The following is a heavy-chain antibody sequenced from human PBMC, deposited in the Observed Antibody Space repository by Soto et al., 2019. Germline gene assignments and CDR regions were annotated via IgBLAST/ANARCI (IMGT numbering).Heavy chain of an antibody. CDR2: ITPFNGDT. D-gene: IGHD3-22*01. CDR3: ASGRYDASGYFDY. V-gene: IGHV1-45*02. Sequence: ASVKVSCRGSGNTFTYVNLHWVRQAPGQALEWMGWITPFNGDTKYAQKFQDRVTFTGDTSLNTAYMELSSLRSDDTAMFYGASGRYDASGYFDYWGQGTLVTVSS. J-gene: IGHJ4*02. CDR1: GNTFTYVN.